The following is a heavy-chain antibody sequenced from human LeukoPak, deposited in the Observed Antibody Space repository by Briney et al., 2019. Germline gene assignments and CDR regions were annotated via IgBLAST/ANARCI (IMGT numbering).Heavy chain of an antibody. CDR2: IYTSVCT. D-gene: IGHD3-22*01. CDR1: VCSISRYD. CDR3: ARSPSSGYYPYNWFDP. J-gene: IGHJ5*02. Sequence: SETLSLTCRVSVCSISRYDWSWIRQPAGKGREWIGRIYTSVCTNYNTSLKSRVNMSVDTCKNQFSLKLSSVTAADTAVYYCARSPSSGYYPYNWFDPWGQGTLVTVSS. V-gene: IGHV4-4*07.